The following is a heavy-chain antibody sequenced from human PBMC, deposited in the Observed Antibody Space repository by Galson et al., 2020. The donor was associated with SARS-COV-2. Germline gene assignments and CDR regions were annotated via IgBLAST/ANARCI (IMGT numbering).Heavy chain of an antibody. V-gene: IGHV3-7*01. Sequence: GRSLILSCAASAFTSSSYWMSWDRQAPGKGLEWVATIKQDGSETYYVDSVKDRLTISRDNTKHSLYLQMNSLRAEDTAVYYCARETYYDSYGMDVWGEGTTVTISS. CDR1: AFTSSSYW. CDR2: IKQDGSET. CDR3: ARETYYDSYGMDV. J-gene: IGHJ6*04. D-gene: IGHD3-3*01.